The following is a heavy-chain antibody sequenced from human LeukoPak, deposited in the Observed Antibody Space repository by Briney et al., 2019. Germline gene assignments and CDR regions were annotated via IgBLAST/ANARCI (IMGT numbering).Heavy chain of an antibody. V-gene: IGHV4-39*01. Sequence: PSETLSLTCTVSGGSISSSSCYWGWIRQPPGKGLEWIGSIYYSGSTYYNPSLKSRVTISVDTSKNQFSLKLSSVTAADTAVYYCARQRRGYYDSSGYYSDAFDIWGQGTMVTVSS. CDR2: IYYSGST. J-gene: IGHJ3*02. CDR3: ARQRRGYYDSSGYYSDAFDI. D-gene: IGHD3-22*01. CDR1: GGSISSSSCY.